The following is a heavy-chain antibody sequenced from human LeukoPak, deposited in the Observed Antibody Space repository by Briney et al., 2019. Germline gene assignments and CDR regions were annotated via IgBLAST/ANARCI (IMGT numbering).Heavy chain of an antibody. V-gene: IGHV3-7*01. CDR2: INQDGSEK. J-gene: IGHJ6*03. Sequence: GGSLRLSCAASGLTFSSYWMIWLRQAPGKGLEWVGNINQDGSEKYYVDSVKGRFTISRDNAKKSLYLQLNSLRAEDTALYYCASCGYRYGQYYYYMDVWGKGTTVTVSS. CDR3: ASCGYRYGQYYYYMDV. CDR1: GLTFSSYW. D-gene: IGHD5-18*01.